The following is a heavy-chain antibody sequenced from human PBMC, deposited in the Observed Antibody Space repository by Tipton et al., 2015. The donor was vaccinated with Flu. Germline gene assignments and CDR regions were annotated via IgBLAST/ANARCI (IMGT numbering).Heavy chain of an antibody. V-gene: IGHV4-4*09. CDR2: ISSSAIT. J-gene: IGHJ2*01. D-gene: IGHD6-19*01. CDR1: GDSISSYY. Sequence: TLSLTCTVSGDSISSYYWSWIRQPPGKGLEWIGYISSSAITNYSPSLRSRVTISVDRSENQLSLTLNSVTAADTAMYYCARRVAGNGGWYLALWGRSTLVTVSS. CDR3: ARRVAGNGGWYLAL.